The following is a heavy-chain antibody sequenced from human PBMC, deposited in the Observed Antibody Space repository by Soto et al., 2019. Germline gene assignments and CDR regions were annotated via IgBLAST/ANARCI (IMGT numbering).Heavy chain of an antibody. CDR3: ARGSALDI. J-gene: IGHJ6*02. CDR1: GGTFSSFA. CDR2: TIPILGTA. Sequence: SVKVSCKASGGTFSSFAINWVRQAPGQGPEWMGGTIPILGTANYAQKFQGRVTIIADETTNTASLELTSLRSEDTAVYYCARGSALDIWGQGTTVTVSS. V-gene: IGHV1-69*13.